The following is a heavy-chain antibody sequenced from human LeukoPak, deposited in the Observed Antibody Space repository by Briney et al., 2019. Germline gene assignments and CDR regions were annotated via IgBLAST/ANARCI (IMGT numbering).Heavy chain of an antibody. CDR3: ARETYESGWYVPATKKSPNYYYGKDV. D-gene: IGHD6-19*01. CDR2: IIPILGIA. Sequence: ASVKVSCKASGGTFSSYAISWVRQAPGQGLEWMGRIIPILGIANYAQKFQGRVTITADKSTSTAYMELSSLRSEDTAVYYCARETYESGWYVPATKKSPNYYYGKDVWGQGTTVTVSS. CDR1: GGTFSSYA. V-gene: IGHV1-69*04. J-gene: IGHJ6*02.